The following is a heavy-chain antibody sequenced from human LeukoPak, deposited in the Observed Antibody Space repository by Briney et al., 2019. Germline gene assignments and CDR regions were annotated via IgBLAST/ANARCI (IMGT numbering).Heavy chain of an antibody. CDR2: NSYFTIA. J-gene: IGHJ5*02. CDR3: AKETPAVFDFWWFDP. D-gene: IGHD5/OR15-5a*01. V-gene: IGHV4-61*01. CDR1: SHFLCRLSNL. Sequence: SETLSLTCSLGSHFLCRLSNLGTWIRQPPGKGLEWIGYNSYFTIASYNPSLKSRVTISVDTSKNQFSLKLSRVTAWDTAVYQCAKETPAVFDFWWFDPWGQGTLVTVSS.